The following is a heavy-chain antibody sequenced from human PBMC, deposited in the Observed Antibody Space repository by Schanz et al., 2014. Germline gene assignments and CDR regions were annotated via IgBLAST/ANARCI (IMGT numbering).Heavy chain of an antibody. CDR2: VYTSGST. J-gene: IGHJ6*03. CDR3: ARGGARRFPVVPDAIQGLRGHYYYYYLDV. V-gene: IGHV4-61*02. Sequence: QVQLQESGPGLVKPSQTLSLTCTVSGGSISSGSYYWNWIRQPAGKGLEWIGRVYTSGSTNYNPSLKSRGPISLDTSKIQFPLKLRSVTAADTAVYYCARGGARRFPVVPDAIQGLRGHYYYYYLDVWGKGTTVTASS. CDR1: GGSISSGSYY. D-gene: IGHD2-2*02.